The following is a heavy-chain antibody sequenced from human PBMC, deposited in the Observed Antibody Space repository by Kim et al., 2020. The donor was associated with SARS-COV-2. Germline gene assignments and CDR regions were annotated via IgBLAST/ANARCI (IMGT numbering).Heavy chain of an antibody. V-gene: IGHV3-30*18. Sequence: GGSLRLSCVASGFTFSSYGMHWVRQAPGKGLEWVAVISYDGSNKYYADSVKGRFTISRDNSKNTLYLQMNSLRAEDTAVYYCAKVRYYYDSSGPSDYWGQGTLVTVSS. CDR3: AKVRYYYDSSGPSDY. CDR2: ISYDGSNK. D-gene: IGHD3-22*01. CDR1: GFTFSSYG. J-gene: IGHJ4*02.